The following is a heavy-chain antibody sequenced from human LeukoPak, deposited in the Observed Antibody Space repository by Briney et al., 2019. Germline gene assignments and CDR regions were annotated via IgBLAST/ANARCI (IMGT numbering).Heavy chain of an antibody. V-gene: IGHV3-23*01. Sequence: GGSLRLSCAASGFTFSKYDMSWVRQAPGKGLECVSAIDRGVGSTYYADSVKGRFTISRDNSKNTLYLQMNSLRAEDTAVYYCAKDRDPGMLRPFDYWGQGSLVTVSS. D-gene: IGHD3-10*01. CDR1: GFTFSKYD. CDR2: IDRGVGST. CDR3: AKDRDPGMLRPFDY. J-gene: IGHJ4*02.